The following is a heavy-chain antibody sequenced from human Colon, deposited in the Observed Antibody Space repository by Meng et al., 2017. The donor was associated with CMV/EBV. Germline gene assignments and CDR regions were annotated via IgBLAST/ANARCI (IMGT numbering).Heavy chain of an antibody. V-gene: IGHV3-48*03. D-gene: IGHD3-3*01. CDR2: ISSSGDTI. CDR1: GFTFSSYA. CDR3: ARGDYDFWGGY. J-gene: IGHJ4*02. Sequence: GGSLRLSCAASGFTFSSYAMHWVRQAPGKGLEWISSISSSGDTIYYADSVKGRFTISRDNAKNSLYLQMNSLRAEDTAVYYCARGDYDFWGGYWGQGTLVTVSS.